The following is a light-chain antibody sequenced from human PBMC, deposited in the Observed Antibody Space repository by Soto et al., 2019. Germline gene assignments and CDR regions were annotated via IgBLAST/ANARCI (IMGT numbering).Light chain of an antibody. CDR2: GSF. CDR3: QQYNDRPPIT. V-gene: IGKV3-15*01. CDR1: HTISSSY. Sequence: SQSPCTLSLSTGERATLSCRASHTISSSYLVWYQQKPGQAPRLLIVGSFARATGIPARFSGSGSGSEFTLTISGLQSEDFAVYYCQQYNDRPPITFGQGTRL. J-gene: IGKJ5*01.